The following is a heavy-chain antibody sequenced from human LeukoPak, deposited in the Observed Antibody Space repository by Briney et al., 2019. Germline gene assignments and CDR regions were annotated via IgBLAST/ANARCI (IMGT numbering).Heavy chain of an antibody. V-gene: IGHV4-59*01. D-gene: IGHD6-13*01. CDR1: GGSISSYY. J-gene: IGHJ5*02. Sequence: SETLSLTCTVSGGSISSYYWSWIRQPPGKGLEWIGYIYYSGSTNYNPSLKSRVTISVDTSKNRFSLKLSSVTAADTAVYYCARDRVAAAGTFNWFDPWGQGTLVTVSS. CDR2: IYYSGST. CDR3: ARDRVAAAGTFNWFDP.